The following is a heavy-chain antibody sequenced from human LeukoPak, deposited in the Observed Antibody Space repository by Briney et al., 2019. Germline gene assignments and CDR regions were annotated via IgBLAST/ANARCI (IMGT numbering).Heavy chain of an antibody. D-gene: IGHD6-13*01. CDR3: ARSPGYSSSWEYNWFDP. V-gene: IGHV4-28*01. CDR2: INYSGST. CDR1: GYSISSSNW. Sequence: KSSETLSLTCAVSGYSISSSNWWGWIRQPPGKGLEWIGYINYSGSTYYNPSLKSRVTMSVDTSKNQFSLKLSSVTAVDTAVYYCARSPGYSSSWEYNWFDPWGQGTLVTVSS. J-gene: IGHJ5*02.